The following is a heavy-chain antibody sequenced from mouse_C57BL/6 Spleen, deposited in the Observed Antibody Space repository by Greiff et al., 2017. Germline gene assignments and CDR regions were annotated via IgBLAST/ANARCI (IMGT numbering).Heavy chain of an antibody. CDR2: INPSSGYT. CDR1: GYTFTSYW. Sequence: QVQLQQSGAELAKPGASVKLSCKASGYTFTSYWMHWVKQRPGQGLEWIGYINPSSGYTKYNQKFKGKATLTADKSSSTAYMQLSSLTYEDSAVYYCAISENYGDYAMDYWGQGTSVTVSS. J-gene: IGHJ4*01. D-gene: IGHD2-4*01. CDR3: AISENYGDYAMDY. V-gene: IGHV1-7*01.